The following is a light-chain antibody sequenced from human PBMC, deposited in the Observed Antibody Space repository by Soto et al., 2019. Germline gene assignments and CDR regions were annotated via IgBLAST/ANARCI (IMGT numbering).Light chain of an antibody. V-gene: IGLV2-23*02. Sequence: QSALTQPASVSGSPGQSITISCTGTSSDVGSYNLVSWYQHHPGKAPKLMIYEVSKRPSGVSNRFSGSKSGNTASLTISALQAEDEADYYCCSYAGSSTFPYVFGPGTKVTVL. CDR1: SSDVGSYNL. CDR2: EVS. CDR3: CSYAGSSTFPYV. J-gene: IGLJ1*01.